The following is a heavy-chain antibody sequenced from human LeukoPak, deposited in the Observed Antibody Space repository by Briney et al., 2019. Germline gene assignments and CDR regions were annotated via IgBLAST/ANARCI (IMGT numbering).Heavy chain of an antibody. Sequence: ASVKVSCKASGYTFTSYYMHWVRQAPGQGLEWMGWIVPKTGATKYAQKFQGRVTMTRNTSVDTVYMELSRLTSDDTAVYYCARDKTNGVGIFSWGQGTAVTVSS. CDR3: ARDKTNGVGIFS. CDR2: IVPKTGAT. J-gene: IGHJ4*02. D-gene: IGHD2-8*01. CDR1: GYTFTSYY. V-gene: IGHV1-2*02.